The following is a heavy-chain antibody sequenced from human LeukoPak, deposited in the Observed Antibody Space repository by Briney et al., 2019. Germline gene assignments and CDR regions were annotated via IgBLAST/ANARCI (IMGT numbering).Heavy chain of an antibody. Sequence: SETLSLTCAVYGGSFSGYYWSWIRQPPGKGLEWIGEINHSGSTNYNPSLKSRATISVDTSKNQFSLKLSSVTAADTAVYYCARGRINYYGSGSRGNWFDPWGQGTLVTVSS. V-gene: IGHV4-34*01. D-gene: IGHD3-10*01. CDR1: GGSFSGYY. CDR3: ARGRINYYGSGSRGNWFDP. CDR2: INHSGST. J-gene: IGHJ5*02.